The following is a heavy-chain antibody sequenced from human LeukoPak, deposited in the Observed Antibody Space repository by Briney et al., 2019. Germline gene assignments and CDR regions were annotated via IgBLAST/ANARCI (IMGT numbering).Heavy chain of an antibody. CDR3: ARVYRFLGVVSGVVDP. J-gene: IGHJ5*02. CDR1: GYTFTSYG. CDR2: ISAYNGNT. D-gene: IGHD3-3*01. V-gene: IGHV1-18*01. Sequence: EASVKVSCKASGYTFTSYGISWVRQAPGQGLEWMGWISAYNGNTNYAQKLQGRVTMTTDTSTSTAYMELRSLRSDDTAVYYCARVYRFLGVVSGVVDPWGQGTLSPSPQ.